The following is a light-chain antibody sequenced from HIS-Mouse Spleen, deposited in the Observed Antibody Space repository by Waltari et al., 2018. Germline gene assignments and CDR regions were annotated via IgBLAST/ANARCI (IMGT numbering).Light chain of an antibody. CDR1: QSLVYSDGNTY. CDR3: MQGTHWPPWT. Sequence: DVVMTQSPLSLPVTLGQPASISCRSSQSLVYSDGNTYLNWFQQRPGQSPRRLIYKVSNRDSGVPDRFSGRGSGTDFTLKISRVEAEDVGVYYCMQGTHWPPWTFGQGTKVEIK. CDR2: KVS. V-gene: IGKV2-30*01. J-gene: IGKJ1*01.